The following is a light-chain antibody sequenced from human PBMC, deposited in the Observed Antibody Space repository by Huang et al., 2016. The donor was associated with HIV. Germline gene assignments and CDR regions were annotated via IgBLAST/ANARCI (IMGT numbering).Light chain of an antibody. V-gene: IGKV4-1*01. CDR2: WAS. Sequence: DIVMTQSPDSLAVPLGERATISCVSSQSVLYSANKKHLPMNCLDWYQKKPGQPPKLRIYWASSRASGVPDRCSGSGAGTDFTPTISSLQAEDVAVYYCQQHYSTPWTFGQGTKVEIK. CDR3: QQHYSTPWT. CDR1: QSVLYSANKKHLPMNC. J-gene: IGKJ1*01.